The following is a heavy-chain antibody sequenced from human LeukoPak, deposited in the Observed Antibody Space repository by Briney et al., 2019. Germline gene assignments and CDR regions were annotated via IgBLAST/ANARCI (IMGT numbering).Heavy chain of an antibody. CDR3: ARDASGSSIGLIDF. D-gene: IGHD1-26*01. CDR2: ISTSSTYI. Sequence: GSLLLSFAASEFTLMSYSMHWVRPAPGKGLEWVSYISTSSTYIYYADLVRGRFSISRDNAKNSLYLHMNSLKADDTAVYYCARDASGSSIGLIDFWGQGTLVTVSS. J-gene: IGHJ4*02. V-gene: IGHV3-21*01. CDR1: EFTLMSYS.